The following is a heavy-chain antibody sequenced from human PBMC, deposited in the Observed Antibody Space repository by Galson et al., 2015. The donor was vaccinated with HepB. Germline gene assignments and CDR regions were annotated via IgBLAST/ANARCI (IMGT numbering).Heavy chain of an antibody. D-gene: IGHD2-2*01. Sequence: SLRLSCAASGFTVSSNYMSWVRQAPGKGLEWVSVIYSGGSTYCADSVKGRFTISRDNSKNTLYLQMNSLRAEDTAVYYCARDQVDVVVVPAAAHYYYYGMDVWGQGTTVTVSS. CDR1: GFTVSSNY. J-gene: IGHJ6*02. V-gene: IGHV3-66*02. CDR2: IYSGGST. CDR3: ARDQVDVVVVPAAAHYYYYGMDV.